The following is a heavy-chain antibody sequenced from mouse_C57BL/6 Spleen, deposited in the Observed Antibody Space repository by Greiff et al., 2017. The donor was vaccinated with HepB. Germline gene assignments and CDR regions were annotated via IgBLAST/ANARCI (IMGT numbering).Heavy chain of an antibody. CDR1: GYAFSSYW. CDR3: ARRDVYAMDY. V-gene: IGHV1-80*01. CDR2: IYPGDGDT. Sequence: VQLQQSGAELVKPGASVKISCKASGYAFSSYWMNWVKQRPGKGLEWIGQIYPGDGDTNYNGKFKGKATLTADKASSTAYMQLSSLSSEDSAVYFCARRDVYAMDYWGQGTSVTVSS. J-gene: IGHJ4*01.